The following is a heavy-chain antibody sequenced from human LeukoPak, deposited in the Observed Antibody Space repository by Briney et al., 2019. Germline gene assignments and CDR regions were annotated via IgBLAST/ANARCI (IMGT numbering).Heavy chain of an antibody. CDR1: GGSISSGGYY. CDR2: IYHSGST. J-gene: IGHJ3*02. Sequence: PSQTLSLTCTVSGGSISSGGYYWSWIRQPPGKGLEWIGYIYHSGSTYYNPSLKSRVTISVDRSKNQFSLKLSSVTAADTDVYYCARGVPAADDAFDIWGQGTMVTVSS. CDR3: ARGVPAADDAFDI. D-gene: IGHD2-2*01. V-gene: IGHV4-30-2*01.